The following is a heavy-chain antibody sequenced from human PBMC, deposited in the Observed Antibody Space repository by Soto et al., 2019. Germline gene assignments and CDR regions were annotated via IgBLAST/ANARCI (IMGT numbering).Heavy chain of an antibody. CDR1: GYTFTSYG. J-gene: IGHJ6*02. CDR3: AREYCSSTSCYWGQDIVATFGWSAHYYYYGMDV. Sequence: ASVKVSCKAPGYTFTSYGISWVRQAPGQGLEWMGWISAYNGNTNYAQKLQGRVTMTTDTSTSTAYMELRSLRSNDTAVYYCAREYCSSTSCYWGQDIVATFGWSAHYYYYGMDVWGQGTTVTVSS. D-gene: IGHD2-2*01. CDR2: ISAYNGNT. V-gene: IGHV1-18*01.